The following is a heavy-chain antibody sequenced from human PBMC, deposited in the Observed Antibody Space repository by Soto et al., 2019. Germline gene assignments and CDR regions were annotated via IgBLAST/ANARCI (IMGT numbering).Heavy chain of an antibody. D-gene: IGHD6-13*01. CDR3: AREYSRPRGGVWCYYCRMDV. Sequence: ASVKVSCKASGYTFTSYGISWVRQAPGQGLEWMGWISAYNGNTNYAQKLQGRVTMTTDTSTSTAYMELRSLRSDDTAVYYCAREYSRPRGGVWCYYCRMDVSGQGPTVTGSS. CDR1: GYTFTSYG. J-gene: IGHJ6*02. V-gene: IGHV1-18*04. CDR2: ISAYNGNT.